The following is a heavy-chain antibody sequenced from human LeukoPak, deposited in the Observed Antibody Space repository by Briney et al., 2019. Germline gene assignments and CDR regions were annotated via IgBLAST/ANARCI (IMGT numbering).Heavy chain of an antibody. CDR2: LYYGVST. Sequence: GGSLRLSCVVSGFTVSGDYISWFRQAPGKGLGWVSVLYYGVSTFYKDSVRGRFTTSGDKFKNTVYLQMNSLRAEDTAVYYCARGRQNYGDYPYWGQGTLVTVSS. J-gene: IGHJ4*02. V-gene: IGHV3-53*01. CDR1: GFTVSGDY. CDR3: ARGRQNYGDYPY. D-gene: IGHD4-17*01.